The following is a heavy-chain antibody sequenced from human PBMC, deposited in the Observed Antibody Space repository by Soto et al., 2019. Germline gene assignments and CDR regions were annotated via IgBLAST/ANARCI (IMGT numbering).Heavy chain of an antibody. Sequence: GSTVKTSCKASRGTFSSYAISWVRQAPGQRLEWMGCINAGTHHTKYSQKFQGRVSITSDTPASTVLMDLSSLTSADTAVYYCAIDQPLSNLSNYYTSSGCDLWGQGTMDIVPS. CDR1: RGTFSSYA. D-gene: IGHD3-3*01. CDR3: AIDQPLSNLSNYYTSSGCDL. V-gene: IGHV1-3*01. CDR2: INAGTHHT. J-gene: IGHJ5*02.